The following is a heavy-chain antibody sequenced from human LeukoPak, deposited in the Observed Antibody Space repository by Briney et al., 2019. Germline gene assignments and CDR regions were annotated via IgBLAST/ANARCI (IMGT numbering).Heavy chain of an antibody. V-gene: IGHV3-74*01. D-gene: IGHD2-15*01. Sequence: GGSLRLSCAASGFTFSTNWMHWVRQAPGKGLVWVSRIKGDGSITNYADSVKGRFTISRDNAKNTLYLQMNSLRAEDTAVYYCARVADSYAFDIWGQGTMVTVSS. CDR1: GFTFSTNW. CDR3: ARVADSYAFDI. J-gene: IGHJ3*02. CDR2: IKGDGSIT.